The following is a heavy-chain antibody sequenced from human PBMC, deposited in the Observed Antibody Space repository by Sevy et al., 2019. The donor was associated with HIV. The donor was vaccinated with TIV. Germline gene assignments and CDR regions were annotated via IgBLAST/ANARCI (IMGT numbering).Heavy chain of an antibody. D-gene: IGHD1-26*01. CDR3: ERSPSGSYGDY. V-gene: IGHV4-34*01. J-gene: IGHJ4*02. CDR2: INHSGST. Sequence: SETLSLTCAVYGGSFSGYYWSWIRQPPGKGLEWIGEINHSGSTNYNPSLKSRVTISVDTSKNQFSLKLSSVTAADTAVYYCERSPSGSYGDYWGQGTLVTVSS. CDR1: GGSFSGYY.